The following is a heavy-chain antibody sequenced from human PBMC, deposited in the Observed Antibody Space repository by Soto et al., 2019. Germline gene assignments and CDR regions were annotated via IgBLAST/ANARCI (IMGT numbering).Heavy chain of an antibody. J-gene: IGHJ4*02. CDR3: ARVPDYSETTGYFYFDT. Sequence: PSETLSLSCAVYGASLRGYYFSWIRQSPGKGLEWIGEVNHGPTTNYNPSRRSRVAISVDASKNQFSLKVNSVTAADTAVYYCARVPDYSETTGYFYFDTWGQGILVTVSS. CDR2: VNHGPTT. D-gene: IGHD3-22*01. CDR1: GASLRGYY. V-gene: IGHV4-34*01.